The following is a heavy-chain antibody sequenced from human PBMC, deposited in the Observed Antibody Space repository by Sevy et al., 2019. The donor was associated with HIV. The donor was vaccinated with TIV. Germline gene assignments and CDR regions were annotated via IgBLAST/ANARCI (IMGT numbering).Heavy chain of an antibody. CDR1: GYTFTGYY. D-gene: IGHD4-17*01. Sequence: ASVKVSCKASGYTFTGYYMHWVRQAPGQGLEWMGRINPNSGGTNYAQKFQGRVTMTRETSISTAYMELSRLRSDDTAVYYCARDLLDYGDFADFDYWGQGTLVTVSS. CDR3: ARDLLDYGDFADFDY. CDR2: INPNSGGT. J-gene: IGHJ4*02. V-gene: IGHV1-2*06.